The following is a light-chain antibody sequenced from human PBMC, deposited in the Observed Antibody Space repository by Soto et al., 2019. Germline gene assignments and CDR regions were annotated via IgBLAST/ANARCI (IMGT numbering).Light chain of an antibody. CDR3: HQSRA. CDR2: GAS. Sequence: EIVVTQSPATLSVYPGERATLSCRASQSVGTNLAWYQQKPGQAPRLLIYGASTRAAGIPARFSGTGSGTEFTLTIGSRQSEDFGVYYCHQSRAFGGGTKVEIK. CDR1: QSVGTN. J-gene: IGKJ4*01. V-gene: IGKV3-15*01.